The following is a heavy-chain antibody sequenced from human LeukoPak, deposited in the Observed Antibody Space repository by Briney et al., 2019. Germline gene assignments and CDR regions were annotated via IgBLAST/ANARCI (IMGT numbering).Heavy chain of an antibody. V-gene: IGHV3-53*01. CDR3: AKEMATIRAFDF. CDR2: IYSGGST. CDR1: GFTFSSNY. Sequence: GGSLRLSCAASGFTFSSNYMSWVRQAPGKGLEWVAVIYSGGSTYYSDSVKGRFTISRDNSKNTLYLQMNSLRAEDTAVYYCAKEMATIRAFDFWGQGTMVTVS. J-gene: IGHJ3*01. D-gene: IGHD5-24*01.